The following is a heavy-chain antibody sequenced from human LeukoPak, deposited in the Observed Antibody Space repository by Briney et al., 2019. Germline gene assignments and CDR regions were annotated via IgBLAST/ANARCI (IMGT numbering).Heavy chain of an antibody. CDR2: IYYSGST. Sequence: SSETLSLTCTVSGGSISNYYWSWIRQPPGKGLEWVGYIYYSGSTNYNPSLKSRVTMSVDTSKNQFSLKLSSVTAADTAVYYCARGITIFGVVINPNWFDPWGQGTLVTVSS. CDR3: ARGITIFGVVINPNWFDP. J-gene: IGHJ5*02. V-gene: IGHV4-59*12. CDR1: GGSISNYY. D-gene: IGHD3-3*01.